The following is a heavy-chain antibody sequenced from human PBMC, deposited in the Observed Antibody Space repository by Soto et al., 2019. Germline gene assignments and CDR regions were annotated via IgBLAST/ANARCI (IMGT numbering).Heavy chain of an antibody. V-gene: IGHV4-39*01. CDR2: IFHSGST. D-gene: IGHD3-3*01. CDR3: ATYYGGNPFVY. J-gene: IGHJ4*02. CDR1: GGSISGSNYY. Sequence: QMQLQESGPGLLKPSETLSLTCTVSGGSISGSNYYWAWIRQSPGKGLEWIGSIFHSGSTYYNPSLKSRLTISVDTSKNHFTLKLNSVTATDTAVYYCATYYGGNPFVYWGQGTLVTVSS.